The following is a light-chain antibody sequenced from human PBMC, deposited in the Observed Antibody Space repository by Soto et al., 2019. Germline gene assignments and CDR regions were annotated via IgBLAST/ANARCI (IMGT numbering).Light chain of an antibody. CDR2: GAS. J-gene: IGKJ3*01. Sequence: EIVLTQSPGTLSLSPGERATLTCRASQSITSRYLAWYQQKPGQAPGLLIYGASIRASGISDRFSGSGSGTDFTLTISSLEAEDFAVYYCQHHGSSARTFTFGPGTKVDI. V-gene: IGKV3-20*01. CDR3: QHHGSSARTFT. CDR1: QSITSRY.